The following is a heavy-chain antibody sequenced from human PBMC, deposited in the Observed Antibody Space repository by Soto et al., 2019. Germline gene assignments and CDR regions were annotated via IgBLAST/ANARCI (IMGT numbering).Heavy chain of an antibody. CDR1: ELTFNTYS. CDR3: TREVGSAGSRRLEP. D-gene: IGHD3-10*01. Sequence: EGPLLESGGGLVQPGGSLRLSCVASELTFNTYSVAWVRQAPGKGLEWVSIIDTSGTYAYYTDSVKGRFTISRANSKNTLLLKMNSRRVEDTAVYYCTREVGSAGSRRLEPWGRGTLVTVSS. J-gene: IGHJ5*02. CDR2: IDTSGTYA. V-gene: IGHV3-23*03.